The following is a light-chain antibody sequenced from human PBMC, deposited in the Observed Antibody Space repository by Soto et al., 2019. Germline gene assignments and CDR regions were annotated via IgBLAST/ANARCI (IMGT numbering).Light chain of an antibody. CDR3: MQRIEFPST. CDR1: QSLLDSDDGNTY. J-gene: IGKJ4*01. Sequence: DIVMTQTPLSLPVTPGEPASISCRSSQSLLDSDDGNTYLDWYLQKPGQSPQLLIYTLSYRASVVQDTXSGSGSGTDFTLKISRVEAEDVGVYYCMQRIEFPSTFGGGTKVEIK. CDR2: TLS. V-gene: IGKV2-40*01.